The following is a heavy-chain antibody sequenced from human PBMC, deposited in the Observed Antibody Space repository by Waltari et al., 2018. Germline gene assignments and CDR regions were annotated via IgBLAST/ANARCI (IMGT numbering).Heavy chain of an antibody. J-gene: IGHJ5*02. V-gene: IGHV4-39*07. CDR1: GCSISSSSYY. D-gene: IGHD4-17*01. Sequence: QLQLQESGPGLVKPSETLSLTCTVSGCSISSSSYYWGWIRQPPGKGLEWIGSIYYSGSTYYNPSLKSRVTISVDTSKNQFSLKLSSVTAADTAVYYCAKTTVTTVGSWFDPWGQGTLVTVSS. CDR3: AKTTVTTVGSWFDP. CDR2: IYYSGST.